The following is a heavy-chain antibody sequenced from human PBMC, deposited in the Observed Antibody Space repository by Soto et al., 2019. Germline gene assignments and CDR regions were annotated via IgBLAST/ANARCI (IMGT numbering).Heavy chain of an antibody. CDR3: ARQAYCSGGSCYEHYYYYYGMDV. CDR1: GYSFTRYW. V-gene: IGHV5-51*01. J-gene: IGHJ6*02. Sequence: GGSLKISCKGSGYSFTRYWIGWVRQMPGKSLEWMGIFYPGDSDTRYSPSFQGQVTISADKSISTAYLQWSSLKASDTAMYYCARQAYCSGGSCYEHYYYYYGMDVWGQGTTVTVSS. CDR2: FYPGDSDT. D-gene: IGHD2-15*01.